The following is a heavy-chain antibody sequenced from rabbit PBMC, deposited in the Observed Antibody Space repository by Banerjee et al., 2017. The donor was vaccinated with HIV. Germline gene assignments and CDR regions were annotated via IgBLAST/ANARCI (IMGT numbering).Heavy chain of an antibody. J-gene: IGHJ4*01. V-gene: IGHV1S7*01. Sequence: QLVVSGGGLVQPGGSLTLSCKASGFDFSSYYMCWVRQAPGKGLEWIGCIYSSSGSTSYASWVNGRFPLSSHNAQNTVDLQMNSLTAADTATYFCVRLFDLWGQGTLVTVS. CDR2: IYSSSGST. CDR1: GFDFSSYY. CDR3: VRLFDL.